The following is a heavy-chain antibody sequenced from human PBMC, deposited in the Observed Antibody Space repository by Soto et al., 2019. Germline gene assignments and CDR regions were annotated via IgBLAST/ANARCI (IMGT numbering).Heavy chain of an antibody. Sequence: GGSLRLSCAASGFTFSSYAIHWGRQAPGKGLEWVAVISYDGSNKYYADSVKGRFTISRDNSKNTLYLQMNSLRAEDTAVYYCARDIVVVTAFYYYYYYGMDVWGQGTTVTVSS. CDR2: ISYDGSNK. CDR1: GFTFSSYA. J-gene: IGHJ6*02. CDR3: ARDIVVVTAFYYYYYYGMDV. V-gene: IGHV3-30-3*01. D-gene: IGHD2-21*02.